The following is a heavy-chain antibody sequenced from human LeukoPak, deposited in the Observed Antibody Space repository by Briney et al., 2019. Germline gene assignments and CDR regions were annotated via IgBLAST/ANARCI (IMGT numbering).Heavy chain of an antibody. CDR2: IIPIFGTA. D-gene: IGHD5-18*01. V-gene: IGHV1-69*13. Sequence: SVKVSCKASGGTFSSYAISWVRQAPGQGLEWMGGIIPIFGTANYAQKFQGKVTITADESTSTAYMELSSLRSEDTAVYYCARPYTAMPWDGYYYYGMDVWGQGTTVTVSS. J-gene: IGHJ6*02. CDR1: GGTFSSYA. CDR3: ARPYTAMPWDGYYYYGMDV.